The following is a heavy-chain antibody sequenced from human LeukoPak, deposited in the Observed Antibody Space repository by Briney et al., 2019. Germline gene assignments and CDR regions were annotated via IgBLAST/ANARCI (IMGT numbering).Heavy chain of an antibody. CDR3: ARSRGAGPCAYFDY. D-gene: IGHD6-19*01. J-gene: IGHJ4*02. Sequence: PGGALGLSCAASGFTFSDEYMSWIRQAPGKGLEWVSYISNSGTYTNYADSVRGRFTISRDNAKHSLYLQMNSLRAEDTAVYYCARSRGAGPCAYFDYWGQGTPVTVSS. CDR1: GFTFSDEY. CDR2: ISNSGTYT. V-gene: IGHV3-11*03.